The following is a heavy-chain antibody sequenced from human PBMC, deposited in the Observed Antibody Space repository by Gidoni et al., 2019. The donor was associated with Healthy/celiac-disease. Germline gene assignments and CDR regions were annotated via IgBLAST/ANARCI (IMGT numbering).Heavy chain of an antibody. Sequence: QVQLVQSGAEVKKPGSSVKVSCKASGVHFSSFAISWLRQAPGQGLEWMGGIIPIFGTANYAQKLQGRVTITADESTSTAYMELSSLRSEDTAVYYCARREITGATVTTYPFDYWGQGTLVTVSS. CDR1: GVHFSSFA. D-gene: IGHD4-4*01. V-gene: IGHV1-69*01. CDR3: ARREITGATVTTYPFDY. CDR2: IIPIFGTA. J-gene: IGHJ4*02.